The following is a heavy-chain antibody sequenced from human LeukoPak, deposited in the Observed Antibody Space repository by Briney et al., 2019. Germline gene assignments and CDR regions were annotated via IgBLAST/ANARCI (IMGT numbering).Heavy chain of an antibody. V-gene: IGHV3-30*18. CDR1: GFTFSSYG. J-gene: IGHJ6*02. D-gene: IGHD1-26*01. CDR3: AKDYRGFFFGMDV. Sequence: GRSLRLSCAASGFTFSSYGMHWVRQAPGKGLEWVAVLSNDGSNKYYADSVKGRFTISRDNSKNTLYLQMNSLRAEDPAVYYCAKDYRGFFFGMDVWGQGTTVTVSS. CDR2: LSNDGSNK.